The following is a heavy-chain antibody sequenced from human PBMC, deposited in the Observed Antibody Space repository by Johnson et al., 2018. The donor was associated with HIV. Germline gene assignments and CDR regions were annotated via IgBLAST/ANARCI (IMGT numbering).Heavy chain of an antibody. J-gene: IGHJ3*02. CDR2: ISYDGSNK. CDR1: GFTFSSYA. CDR3: ARETAGATNDAFDI. D-gene: IGHD1-26*01. Sequence: QVQLVESGGGVVQPGRSLRLSCAASGFTFSSYAMRWVRQAPGKGLEWVAVISYDGSNKYYADSVKGRFTISRDNAKNSLYLQMNSLRAEDTAVYYCARETAGATNDAFDIWGQGTMVTVSS. V-gene: IGHV3-30-3*01.